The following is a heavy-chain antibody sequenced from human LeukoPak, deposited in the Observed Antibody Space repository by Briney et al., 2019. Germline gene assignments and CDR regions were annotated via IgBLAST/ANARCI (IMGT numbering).Heavy chain of an antibody. V-gene: IGHV1-46*01. CDR2: INSSGGST. CDR1: GGTFSSYA. J-gene: IGHJ4*02. Sequence: ASVKVSCKASGGTFSSYAISWVRQAPGQGLEWMGIINSSGGSTSYAQKFQGRVTMTRDTSTSTVYMELSSLRSEDTAVYYCARNYYDSSGYYPFDYWGQGTLVTVSS. D-gene: IGHD3-22*01. CDR3: ARNYYDSSGYYPFDY.